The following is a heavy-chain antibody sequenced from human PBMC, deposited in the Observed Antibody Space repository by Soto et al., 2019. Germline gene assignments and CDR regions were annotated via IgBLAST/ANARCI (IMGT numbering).Heavy chain of an antibody. V-gene: IGHV1-18*01. CDR1: GYTFTRYG. CDR2: ISAYNGNT. Sequence: QVQLVQSGAAVKKPGASVKVSCKASGYTFTRYGLSWVRQAPGQGLEWMDWISAYNGNTNYAQKPQGRVTMTTDTSPSTAYMELRSLRSDATAVYYVARDRPLSRSSSWRPSLDYGGQGTLVTVSS. J-gene: IGHJ4*02. D-gene: IGHD6-13*01. CDR3: ARDRPLSRSSSWRPSLDY.